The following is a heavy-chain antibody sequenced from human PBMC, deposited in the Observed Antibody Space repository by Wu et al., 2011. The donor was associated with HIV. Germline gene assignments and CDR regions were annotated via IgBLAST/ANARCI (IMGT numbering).Heavy chain of an antibody. V-gene: IGHV1-18*01. Sequence: QVQLVQSGAEVKKPGASVKVSCKASGYTFPSSIVSWVRQAPGQGLEWLGWTNGYNGNAHYLQSFQGRVSMTTDSSTSTAYMELRSLSSDDTAVYYCARAYYDILTGHIPMEHAFDIWAKGQWSPSLQ. CDR3: ARAYYDILTGHIPMEHAFDI. D-gene: IGHD3-9*01. CDR2: TNGYNGNA. CDR1: GYTFPSSI. J-gene: IGHJ3*02.